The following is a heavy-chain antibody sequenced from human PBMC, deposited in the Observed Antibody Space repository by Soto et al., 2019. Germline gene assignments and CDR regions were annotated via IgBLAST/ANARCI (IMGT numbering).Heavy chain of an antibody. D-gene: IGHD6-13*01. CDR3: ARGYRSSRDLGY. CDR2: IWYDGSNK. Sequence: QVQLVESGGGVVQPGTSLRLSCAASGFSFSSYDIHWVRQAPGKGLEWVAVIWYDGSNKYYADSVKGRFIISRDNSKNTWYLQINSLRAEDTAVYGCARGYRSSRDLGYWGQGTLVTVSS. CDR1: GFSFSSYD. V-gene: IGHV3-33*01. J-gene: IGHJ4*02.